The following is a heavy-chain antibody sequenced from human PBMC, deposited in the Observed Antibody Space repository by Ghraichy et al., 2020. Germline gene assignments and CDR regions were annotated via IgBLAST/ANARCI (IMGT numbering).Heavy chain of an antibody. CDR2: INHSGST. J-gene: IGHJ6*02. V-gene: IGHV4-34*01. Sequence: SQTLSLTCAVYGGSFSGYYWSWIRQPPGKGLEWIGEINHSGSTNYNPSLKSRVTISVDTSKNQFSLKLSSVTAADTAVYYCARPSGKLFDYGMDVRGQGTTVTVSS. CDR1: GGSFSGYY. D-gene: IGHD6-25*01. CDR3: ARPSGKLFDYGMDV.